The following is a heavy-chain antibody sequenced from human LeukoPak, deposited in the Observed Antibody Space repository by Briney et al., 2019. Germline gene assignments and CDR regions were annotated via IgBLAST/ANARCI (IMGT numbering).Heavy chain of an antibody. J-gene: IGHJ4*02. CDR2: INHSGST. Sequence: PSETLSLTCAVYGGSFSGYYWSCIRQPPGKGLEWIGEINHSGSTNYNPSLKSRVTISVDTSKNQFSLKLSSVTAADTAVYYCARQGTRVAAAGYDYWGQGTLVTVSS. CDR1: GGSFSGYY. CDR3: ARQGTRVAAAGYDY. V-gene: IGHV4-34*01. D-gene: IGHD6-13*01.